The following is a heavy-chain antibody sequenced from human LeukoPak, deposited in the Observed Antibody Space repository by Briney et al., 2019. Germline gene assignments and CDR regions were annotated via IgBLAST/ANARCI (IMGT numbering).Heavy chain of an antibody. CDR2: IDPSDGST. CDR1: GYTFTNYY. D-gene: IGHD3-10*01. V-gene: IGHV1-46*01. CDR3: ARELFTYNDSGSPTRYMDV. Sequence: PGASVKISCKASGYTFTNYYIHWVRQAPGQGLEWMGIIDPSDGSTTYPQKFQGIITMTRDTSTSTVYMELSSLKSEDTAVYFCARELFTYNDSGSPTRYMDVWGKGTTVTVSS. J-gene: IGHJ6*03.